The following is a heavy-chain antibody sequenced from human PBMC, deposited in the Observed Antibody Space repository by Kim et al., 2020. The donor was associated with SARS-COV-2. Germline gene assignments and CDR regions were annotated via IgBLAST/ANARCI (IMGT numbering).Heavy chain of an antibody. J-gene: IGHJ3*02. D-gene: IGHD3-16*02. CDR1: GFTFSDYY. V-gene: IGHV3-11*01. Sequence: GGSLRLSCAASGFTFSDYYMSWIRQAPGKGLEWVSYISSSGSTIYYADSVNGRFTISRDNAKNSLYLQMNSLRAEDTAVYYCARAGEITFGGVIVIQAFDIWGQGTMVTVSS. CDR2: ISSSGSTI. CDR3: ARAGEITFGGVIVIQAFDI.